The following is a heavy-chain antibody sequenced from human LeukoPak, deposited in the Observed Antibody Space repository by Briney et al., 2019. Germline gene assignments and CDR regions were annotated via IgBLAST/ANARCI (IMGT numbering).Heavy chain of an antibody. CDR3: ARVGAGSSEVGYYFDY. Sequence: GGSLRLSCAASGFTFSDYYMSWIRQAPGKGLEWVSYISSSGSTIYYADSVKGRFTISRNNAKNSLYLQMNSLRAEDTAVYYCARVGAGSSEVGYYFDYWGQGTLVTVSS. CDR2: ISSSGSTI. CDR1: GFTFSDYY. D-gene: IGHD3-10*01. J-gene: IGHJ4*02. V-gene: IGHV3-11*04.